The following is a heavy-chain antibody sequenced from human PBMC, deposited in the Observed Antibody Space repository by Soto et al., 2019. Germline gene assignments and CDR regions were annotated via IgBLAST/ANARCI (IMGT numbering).Heavy chain of an antibody. J-gene: IGHJ3*02. V-gene: IGHV3-74*01. D-gene: IGHD3-3*01. CDR2: INSDGSRT. CDR3: ASNIFYDFWSGYYAFDI. Sequence: GGSLRLSCAASGFTFSSYWMHWVRQAPGKGLVWVSRINSDGSRTSYADSVKGRFTISRDNAKNTLYLQMNSLRAEDTAVYYCASNIFYDFWSGYYAFDIWGRGTMVTVSS. CDR1: GFTFSSYW.